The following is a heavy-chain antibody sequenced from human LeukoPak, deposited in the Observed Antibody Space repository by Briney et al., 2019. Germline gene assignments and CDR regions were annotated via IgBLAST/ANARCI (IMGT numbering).Heavy chain of an antibody. CDR3: ARVQRFGELFDYYYYMDV. V-gene: IGHV1-2*02. CDR1: GYTFTGYY. J-gene: IGHJ6*03. D-gene: IGHD3-10*01. CDR2: INPNSGGT. Sequence: GASVKVSCKASGYTFTGYYMHWVRQAPGQGLEWMGWINPNSGGTNYAQKFQGRVTMTRDTSISTAYMELSRLRSDDTAVYYCARVQRFGELFDYYYYMDVWGKGTTVTISS.